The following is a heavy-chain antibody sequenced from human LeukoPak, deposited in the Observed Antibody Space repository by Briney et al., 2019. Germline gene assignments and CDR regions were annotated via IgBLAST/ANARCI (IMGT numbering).Heavy chain of an antibody. J-gene: IGHJ4*02. Sequence: PSETLSLTCTVSGGSISSSSYYWGWIRQPPGKGLEWIGSIYYSGSTYYNPSLKSRVTISVDTSKNQFSLKLSSVTAADTAVYXXXXXXEATMGFKTPYYFDYWGQGTLVTVSS. V-gene: IGHV4-39*01. CDR2: IYYSGST. D-gene: IGHD2-8*01. CDR1: GGSISSSSYY. CDR3: XXXXEATMGFKTPYYFDY.